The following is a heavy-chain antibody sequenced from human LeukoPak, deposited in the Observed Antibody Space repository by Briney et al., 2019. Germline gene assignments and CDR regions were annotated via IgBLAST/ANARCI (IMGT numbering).Heavy chain of an antibody. CDR2: ISWNSGSI. J-gene: IGHJ4*02. D-gene: IGHD4-17*01. CDR1: GFTFGDYA. CDR3: AEAETTVTTLGYFEY. V-gene: IGHV3-9*01. Sequence: LRLSCAASGFTFGDYAMHWVRQAPGKGLEWVSGISWNSGSIGYTDSVKGRFTISRDNVKNSLYLQMNSLRAEDTALYYCAEAETTVTTLGYFEYWGQGTLVTVSS.